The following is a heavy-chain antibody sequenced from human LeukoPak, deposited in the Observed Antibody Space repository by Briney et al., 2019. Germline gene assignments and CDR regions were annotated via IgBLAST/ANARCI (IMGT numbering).Heavy chain of an antibody. V-gene: IGHV5-51*01. CDR2: IYPGDSDT. CDR3: ARQPPGVYDTTQNWFDP. D-gene: IGHD3-22*01. Sequence: GESLKIFCKGSGYSFTNYWIGWVRQMPGKGLEWMGIIYPGDSDTKYSPSFQGQVSISADKSISTAYLQWSSLKASDTAMYYCARQPPGVYDTTQNWFDPWGQGTLVTVSS. J-gene: IGHJ5*02. CDR1: GYSFTNYW.